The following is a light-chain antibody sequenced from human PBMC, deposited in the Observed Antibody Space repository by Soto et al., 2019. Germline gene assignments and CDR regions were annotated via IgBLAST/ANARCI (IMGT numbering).Light chain of an antibody. CDR3: QQYNNYSWT. CDR2: KAS. Sequence: DIQMTQAPSTLSASVGDRSTITCRASQSISFWLAWYQQKPGKAPNLLIYKASNLESGVPSRFSGSGSGTEFTLTISSLQPDDFATYYCQQYNNYSWTFGQGTKVDI. CDR1: QSISFW. V-gene: IGKV1-5*03. J-gene: IGKJ1*01.